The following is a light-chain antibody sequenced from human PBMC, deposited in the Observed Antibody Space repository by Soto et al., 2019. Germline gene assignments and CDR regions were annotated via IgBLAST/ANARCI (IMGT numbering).Light chain of an antibody. CDR3: ATWDSSLSAVV. Sequence: QSVLTQPPSMSAAPGQRVTISFSGSSSNIGNNYVSWYQHLPGTAPKLLIYDNNQRPSWIPDRFSGSKSGTSATLGITGLQTGDEADYYCATWDSSLSAVVFGGGTKVTVL. CDR1: SSNIGNNY. V-gene: IGLV1-51*01. J-gene: IGLJ2*01. CDR2: DNN.